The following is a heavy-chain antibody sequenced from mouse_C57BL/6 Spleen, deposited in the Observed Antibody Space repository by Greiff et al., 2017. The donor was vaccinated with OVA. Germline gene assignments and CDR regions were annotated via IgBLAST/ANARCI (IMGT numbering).Heavy chain of an antibody. CDR3: ARKKGGDSAWFAY. Sequence: VQLQQSGAELARPGASVKLSCKASGYTFTSYGISWVKQRTGQGLEWIGEIYPRSGNTYYNEKFKGKATLTADKSSSTAYMELRSLTSEDSAVYFCARKKGGDSAWFAYWGQGTLVTVSA. CDR1: GYTFTSYG. D-gene: IGHD1-1*02. J-gene: IGHJ3*01. CDR2: IYPRSGNT. V-gene: IGHV1-81*01.